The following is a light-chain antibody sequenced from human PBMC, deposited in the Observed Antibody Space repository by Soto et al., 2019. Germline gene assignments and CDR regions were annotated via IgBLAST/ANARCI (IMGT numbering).Light chain of an antibody. J-gene: IGLJ1*01. V-gene: IGLV2-18*02. Sequence: QSALTQPPSVSGSPGQSVTISCTGTSSDVGSYNRVSWYQQPPGTAPKLMIYEVSNRPSGVPDRFSGSKSGNTASLTISGLQAEDEADYYCSSYTSSSTLYVFETGTKLTVL. CDR1: SSDVGSYNR. CDR3: SSYTSSSTLYV. CDR2: EVS.